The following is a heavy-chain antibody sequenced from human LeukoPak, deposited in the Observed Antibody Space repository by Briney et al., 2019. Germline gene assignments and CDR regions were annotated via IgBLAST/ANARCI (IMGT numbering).Heavy chain of an antibody. CDR2: TSGSGGST. CDR3: AKYRTAPPYGLDV. Sequence: QSGGSLRLSCAASGFTFSTYAMNWVGQAPGKGLEWGSGTSGSGGSTYYADSVKGRFTISRDNSKNTLYLQMNSLRVEDMATYYCAKYRTAPPYGLDVWGQGTTVTVSS. CDR1: GFTFSTYA. D-gene: IGHD6-6*01. J-gene: IGHJ6*02. V-gene: IGHV3-23*01.